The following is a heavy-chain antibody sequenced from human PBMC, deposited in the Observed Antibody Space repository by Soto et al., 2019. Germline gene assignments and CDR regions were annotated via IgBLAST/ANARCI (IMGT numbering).Heavy chain of an antibody. Sequence: ASVKVSCKASGYTFTSYGISWVRQASGQGLEWMGWISAYNGNTNYAQKLQGRVTMTTDTSTSTAYMGLRSLRSDDTALYYCARGVGSGSYYNQYNWFDPWGQGTLVTVSS. J-gene: IGHJ5*02. V-gene: IGHV1-18*01. D-gene: IGHD3-10*01. CDR2: ISAYNGNT. CDR3: ARGVGSGSYYNQYNWFDP. CDR1: GYTFTSYG.